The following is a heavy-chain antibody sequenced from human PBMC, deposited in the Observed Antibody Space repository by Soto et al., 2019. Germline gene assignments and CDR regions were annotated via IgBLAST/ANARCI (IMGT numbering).Heavy chain of an antibody. Sequence: GASVKVSCKASGYTFTGYYMHWVRQAPGQGLEWMGWINPNSGGTNYAQKFQGRVTMTRDTSISTAYMELSRLRSDDTAVYYCARDLYCSSTSCYNGYAFDIWGQGTMVTVSS. CDR2: INPNSGGT. V-gene: IGHV1-2*02. D-gene: IGHD2-2*02. CDR3: ARDLYCSSTSCYNGYAFDI. CDR1: GYTFTGYY. J-gene: IGHJ3*02.